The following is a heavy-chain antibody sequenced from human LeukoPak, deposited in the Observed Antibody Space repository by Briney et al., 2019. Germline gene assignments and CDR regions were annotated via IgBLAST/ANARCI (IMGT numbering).Heavy chain of an antibody. CDR2: ISSSSSYI. V-gene: IGHV3-21*01. CDR1: GFTFSSYW. Sequence: GGSLRLSCETSGFTFSSYWMTWVRQAPGKGLEWVSSISSSSSYIYYADSVKGRFTISRDNAKNSLYLQMNSLRAEDTAAYYCARGGCSSTSCSPPDYWGQGTLVTVSS. D-gene: IGHD2-2*01. J-gene: IGHJ4*02. CDR3: ARGGCSSTSCSPPDY.